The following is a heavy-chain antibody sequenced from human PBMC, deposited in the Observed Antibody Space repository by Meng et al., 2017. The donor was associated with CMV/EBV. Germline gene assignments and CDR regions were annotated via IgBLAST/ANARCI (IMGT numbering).Heavy chain of an antibody. D-gene: IGHD3-9*01. CDR2: IYYSGST. V-gene: IGHV4-39*07. CDR3: AISERAYYDILTGYYNVAFDI. J-gene: IGHJ3*02. Sequence: SETLSPTCTVSGGSISSSSYYWGWIRQPPGKGLEWIGSIYYSGSTYYNPSLKSRVTISVDTSKNQFSLKLSSVTAADTAVYYCAISERAYYDILTGYYNVAFDIWGQGTMVTVSS. CDR1: GGSISSSSYY.